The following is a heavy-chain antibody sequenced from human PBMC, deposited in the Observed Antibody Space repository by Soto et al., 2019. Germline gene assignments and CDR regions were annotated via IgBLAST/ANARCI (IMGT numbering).Heavy chain of an antibody. CDR2: TRPNNGNT. Sequence: GASVKVSCKASGYTFSVYGINWVRQAPGQGLEWMGWTRPNNGNTKYAQNLQGRVTMTTDTSTSTAYMELRSLRPDDTAVYYCGRDLDGSGSYYTDYWGQGTLVTVSS. CDR1: GYTFSVYG. J-gene: IGHJ4*02. V-gene: IGHV1-18*01. D-gene: IGHD3-10*01. CDR3: GRDLDGSGSYYTDY.